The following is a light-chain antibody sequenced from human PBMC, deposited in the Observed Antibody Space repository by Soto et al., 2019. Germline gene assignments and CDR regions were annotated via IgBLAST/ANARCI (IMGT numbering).Light chain of an antibody. V-gene: IGLV7-46*01. CDR2: DTT. J-gene: IGLJ2*01. CDR3: LISYTGVGV. Sequence: QAVVTQEPSLTVSPGGTVTLTCGSSTGTVTTDHFPYWFQQKPGQAPRTLIYDTTNKHSWTPARFSGSLFGGKAALTLSGAQPEDEADYYCLISYTGVGVFGGGTKVTVL. CDR1: TGTVTTDHF.